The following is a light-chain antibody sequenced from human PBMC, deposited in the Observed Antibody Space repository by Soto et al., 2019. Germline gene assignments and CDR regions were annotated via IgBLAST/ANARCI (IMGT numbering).Light chain of an antibody. CDR1: QSLVYSDGIAY. CDR3: MQGTHWPPT. CDR2: KVS. V-gene: IGKV2-30*01. J-gene: IGKJ1*01. Sequence: DVVMTQSPLSLPVTLGQPASISCRSSQSLVYSDGIAYLSWFHQRPGQSPRRLIYKVSNRDSGVPERFSGSGLGTYFPLKIRRVGGEDVGVYYCMQGTHWPPTFGRGTRVEIK.